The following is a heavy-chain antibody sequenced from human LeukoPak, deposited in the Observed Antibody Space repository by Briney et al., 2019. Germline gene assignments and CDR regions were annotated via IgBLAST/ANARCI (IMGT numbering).Heavy chain of an antibody. V-gene: IGHV4-61*10. CDR2: IYYSGST. CDR3: ARGGWLKSGDYFDY. Sequence: PSETLSLTCTVSGDSISSRDYYWSWIRQPAGKGLEWIGYIYYSGSTSYNPSLMSRVTISVDTSKNHFSLRLTSVTAADTAVYYCARGGWLKSGDYFDYWGQGTLVTVSS. D-gene: IGHD5-24*01. CDR1: GDSISSRDYY. J-gene: IGHJ4*02.